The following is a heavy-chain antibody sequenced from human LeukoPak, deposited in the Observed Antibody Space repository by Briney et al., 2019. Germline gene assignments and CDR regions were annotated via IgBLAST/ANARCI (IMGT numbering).Heavy chain of an antibody. D-gene: IGHD3-22*01. CDR1: GFQFSSFA. J-gene: IGHJ4*02. CDR3: AKTLTPTYYFDSGAHYYGIYF. V-gene: IGHV3-23*01. CDR2: IRTVGDDP. Sequence: GGSLRLSCVASGFQFSSFAMSWVRQAPGRGLQWVSAIRTVGDDPSYPDSVRGRFTISRDNSKNTLYLQMDSLRAEDMGIYFCAKTLTPTYYFDSGAHYYGIYFWGQGVPVTVSS.